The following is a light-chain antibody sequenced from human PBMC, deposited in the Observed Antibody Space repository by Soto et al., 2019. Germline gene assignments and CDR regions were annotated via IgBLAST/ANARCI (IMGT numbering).Light chain of an antibody. J-gene: IGLJ2*01. CDR1: AYNF. CDR2: DVN. V-gene: IGLV2-11*01. Sequence: QSALTQPPSVSGFPGQSVAISCTGAYNFVSWYQKHPGKAPKLIIYDVNKWPTGTPDRFSGSKSGDTASLTISGLQAEDEADYYCCSYTSTFVVFGGGTKLTVL. CDR3: CSYTSTFVV.